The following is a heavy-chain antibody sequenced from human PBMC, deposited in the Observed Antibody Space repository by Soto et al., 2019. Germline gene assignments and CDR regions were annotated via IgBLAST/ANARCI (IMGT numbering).Heavy chain of an antibody. V-gene: IGHV4-34*01. CDR3: ARGAIAAAGTAGYFQH. CDR2: INHSGST. J-gene: IGHJ1*01. D-gene: IGHD6-13*01. Sequence: QVQLQQWGAGLLKPSETLSLTCAVYGGSFNGYYWSWIRQPPGKGLEWIGEINHSGSTNYNPSLKSRVTISVDTSKNQFSLKVSSVTAADTAVYYSARGAIAAAGTAGYFQHWGQGTPVTVSS. CDR1: GGSFNGYY.